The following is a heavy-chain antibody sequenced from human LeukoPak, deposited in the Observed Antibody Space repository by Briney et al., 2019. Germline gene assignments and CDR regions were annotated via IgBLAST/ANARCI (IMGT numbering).Heavy chain of an antibody. J-gene: IGHJ4*02. V-gene: IGHV1-69*04. CDR3: ARSSPTVTTED. CDR1: GGTFSSYA. D-gene: IGHD4-17*01. CDR2: IIPIFGIA. Sequence: GASVKVSCKASGGTFSSYAISWVRQAPGQGLEWMGRIIPIFGIASYAQRFQGRVTITADKSTSTAYMELSSLRSEDTAVYYCARSSPTVTTEDWGQGTLVTVSS.